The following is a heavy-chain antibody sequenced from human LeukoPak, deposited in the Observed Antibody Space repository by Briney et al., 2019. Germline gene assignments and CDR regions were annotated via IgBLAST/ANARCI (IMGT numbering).Heavy chain of an antibody. CDR2: ISAYNGNT. Sequence: ASVKVSCKASGYTFTSYGISWVRQAPGQGLEWMGWISAYNGNTNYAQELQGRVTMTTDTSTSTAYMELRSLRSDDTAVYYCARGSGDFWSGYYFSYYYGMDVWGQGTTVTVSS. CDR3: ARGSGDFWSGYYFSYYYGMDV. D-gene: IGHD3-3*01. V-gene: IGHV1-18*01. CDR1: GYTFTSYG. J-gene: IGHJ6*02.